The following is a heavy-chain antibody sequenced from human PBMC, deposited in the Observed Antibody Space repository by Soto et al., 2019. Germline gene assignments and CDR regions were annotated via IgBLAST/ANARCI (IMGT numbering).Heavy chain of an antibody. D-gene: IGHD1-26*01. CDR3: TRPAIVGATRYWFDP. Sequence: PAGSLRLSCASSGFTFSGSVVHWVCQASGKGLEWVGRIRSKANSYATAYAASVKGRFTISRDDSKNTAYLQMNSLKTEDTAVYYCTRPAIVGATRYWFDPWGQGTLVTVSS. J-gene: IGHJ5*02. CDR2: IRSKANSYAT. CDR1: GFTFSGSV. V-gene: IGHV3-73*01.